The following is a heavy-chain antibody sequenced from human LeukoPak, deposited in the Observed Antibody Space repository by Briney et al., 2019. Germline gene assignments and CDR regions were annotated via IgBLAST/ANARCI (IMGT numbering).Heavy chain of an antibody. CDR1: GFTFSSYS. Sequence: GGSLRLSCAASGFTFSSYSMNWVRQAPGKGLEWVSSISSSNSYIYYADSVKGRFTISRDNAKNSLYLQMNSLRAEDTAVYYCARGIAVAGHNFDYWGQGTLVTVSS. V-gene: IGHV3-21*01. J-gene: IGHJ4*02. CDR3: ARGIAVAGHNFDY. CDR2: ISSSNSYI. D-gene: IGHD6-19*01.